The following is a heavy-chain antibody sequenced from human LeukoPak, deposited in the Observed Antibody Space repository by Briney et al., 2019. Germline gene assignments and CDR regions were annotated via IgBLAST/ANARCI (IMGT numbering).Heavy chain of an antibody. D-gene: IGHD6-6*01. CDR2: ISSSGSTI. J-gene: IGHJ4*01. V-gene: IGHV3-48*03. Sequence: GGSLRLSCAASGFTFSSYEMNWVRQAPGKGLEWVSYISSSGSTIYYADSVKGRFTISRDNAKNSLYLQMNSLRAEDTAVYYCARVSSGSSSDHLGYWRHGTPVTVSS. CDR3: ARVSSGSSSDHLGY. CDR1: GFTFSSYE.